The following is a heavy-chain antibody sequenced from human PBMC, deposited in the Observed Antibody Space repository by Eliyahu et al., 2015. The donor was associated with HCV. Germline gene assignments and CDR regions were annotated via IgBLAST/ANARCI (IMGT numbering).Heavy chain of an antibody. CDR2: IFSNDEK. V-gene: IGHV2-26*01. D-gene: IGHD3-3*01. CDR3: ARTARIRFLEWTQETIGDDYYYYGMDV. J-gene: IGHJ6*02. CDR1: NARMG. Sequence: NARMGVSWIRQPPGKALEWLAHIFSNDEKSYSTSLKSRLTISKDTSKSQVVLTMTNMDPVDTATYYCARTARIRFLEWTQETIGDDYYYYGMDVWGQGTTVTVSS.